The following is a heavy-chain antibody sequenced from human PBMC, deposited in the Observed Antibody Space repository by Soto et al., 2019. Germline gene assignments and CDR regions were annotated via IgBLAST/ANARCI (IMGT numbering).Heavy chain of an antibody. CDR1: GYNFTSYW. CDR2: VYPEDSDT. V-gene: IGHV5-51*01. J-gene: IGHJ6*02. CDR3: ATLGPDLAMDV. Sequence: GESLKISCKGSGYNFTSYWIAWVRQMPGKGLEWMGIVYPEDSDTIYSPSFQGQVTISADKSITTAYLQWSSLKASDTAMYYCATLGPDLAMDVWGQGTTVTVSS.